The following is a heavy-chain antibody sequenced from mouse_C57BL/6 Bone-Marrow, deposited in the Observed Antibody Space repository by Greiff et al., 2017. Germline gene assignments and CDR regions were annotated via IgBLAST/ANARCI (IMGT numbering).Heavy chain of an antibody. Sequence: EVKLVASGGDLVKPGGSLKLSCAVSGFTFSSYGMSWVRQTPDKRLEWVATISSGGSYNYYPDSVKGRFPISRYNAKKTLYLQMSSLKSEDTAMYYCASHGPFSTTVAEAMDYWGQGTSVTVSS. V-gene: IGHV5-6*02. CDR2: ISSGGSYN. D-gene: IGHD1-1*01. J-gene: IGHJ4*01. CDR3: ASHGPFSTTVAEAMDY. CDR1: GFTFSSYG.